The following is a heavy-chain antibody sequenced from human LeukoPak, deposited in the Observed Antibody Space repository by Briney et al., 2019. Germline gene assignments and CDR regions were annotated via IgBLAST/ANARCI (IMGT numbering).Heavy chain of an antibody. Sequence: GGSLRLSCAASGFTLSSHRMNWVRQAPGKGLEWVSDISRSSSEIHYADSVTGRFTISRDNAKNSVYLQMNSLRAEDTAVYYCARDPSYSENLDYWGQGTLVTVSS. V-gene: IGHV3-48*01. J-gene: IGHJ4*02. D-gene: IGHD1-26*01. CDR3: ARDPSYSENLDY. CDR1: GFTLSSHR. CDR2: ISRSSSEI.